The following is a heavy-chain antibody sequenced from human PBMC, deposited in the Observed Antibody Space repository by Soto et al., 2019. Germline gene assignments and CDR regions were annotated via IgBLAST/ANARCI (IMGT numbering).Heavy chain of an antibody. Sequence: ASVKVSCKASGCTFTGYYMHWVRQAPGQGLEWMGWINPNSGGTNYAQKFQGRVTMTRDTSISTAYMELSRLRSDDTAVYYCARDADNWNRYYYYGMDVWGQGTTVTVSS. CDR2: INPNSGGT. V-gene: IGHV1-2*02. D-gene: IGHD1-20*01. CDR1: GCTFTGYY. CDR3: ARDADNWNRYYYYGMDV. J-gene: IGHJ6*02.